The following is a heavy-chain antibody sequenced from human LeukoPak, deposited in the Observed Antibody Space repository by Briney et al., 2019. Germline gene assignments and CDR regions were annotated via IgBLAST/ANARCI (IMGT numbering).Heavy chain of an antibody. Sequence: SETLSLTCAVYGGSFSGYYWSWIRQPPGKGLEWIGEINHSGSTNYNPSLKSRVTISVDTSKNQFSLKLSSVTAADTAVYYCARGVTLPYDSSGYYYVVRAFDIWGQGTMVTVSS. J-gene: IGHJ3*02. V-gene: IGHV4-34*01. CDR1: GGSFSGYY. CDR3: ARGVTLPYDSSGYYYVVRAFDI. D-gene: IGHD3-22*01. CDR2: INHSGST.